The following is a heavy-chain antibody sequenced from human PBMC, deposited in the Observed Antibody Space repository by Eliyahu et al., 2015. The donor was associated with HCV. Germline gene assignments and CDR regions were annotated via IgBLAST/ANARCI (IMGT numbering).Heavy chain of an antibody. CDR2: INHSGST. Sequence: QVQLQXWGAGLLKPSETLSLTCAVXGXSFSGYXWXWIXQPPGKGLXWIGEINHSGSTNYNPSLKSRVTISVDTSKNQFSLKLSSVTAADTAVYYCARGGTVRYSGYASHQDYWGQGTLVTVSS. CDR3: ARGGTVRYSGYASHQDY. D-gene: IGHD5-12*01. CDR1: GXSFSGYX. J-gene: IGHJ4*02. V-gene: IGHV4-34*01.